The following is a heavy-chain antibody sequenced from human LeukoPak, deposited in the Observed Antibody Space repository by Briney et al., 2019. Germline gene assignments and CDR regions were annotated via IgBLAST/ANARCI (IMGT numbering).Heavy chain of an antibody. CDR3: ARWDDSSGYYYFDY. J-gene: IGHJ4*02. CDR2: INHSGST. CDR1: GGSFSGYY. V-gene: IGHV4-34*01. D-gene: IGHD3-22*01. Sequence: SETLSLICAVYGGSFSGYYWSWIRQPPGKGLEWIGEINHSGSTNYNPSLKSRVTISVDTSKNQFSLKLSSVTAADTAVYYCARWDDSSGYYYFDYWGQGTLVTVSS.